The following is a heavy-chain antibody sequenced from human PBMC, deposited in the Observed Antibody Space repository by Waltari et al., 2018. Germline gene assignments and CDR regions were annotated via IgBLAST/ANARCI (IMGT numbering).Heavy chain of an antibody. J-gene: IGHJ3*02. D-gene: IGHD3-22*01. V-gene: IGHV3-30*18. CDR3: AKLNYYDSSGYFDAFDI. CDR2: ISYDGSNK. CDR1: GFTFSSYG. Sequence: QVQLVESGGGEVQPGRSLRLSCAASGFTFSSYGMHWVRQAPGKGLEWVAVISYDGSNKYYADSVKGRLTISRDNSKNTLYLQMNSLRAEDTAVYYCAKLNYYDSSGYFDAFDIWGQGTMVTVSS.